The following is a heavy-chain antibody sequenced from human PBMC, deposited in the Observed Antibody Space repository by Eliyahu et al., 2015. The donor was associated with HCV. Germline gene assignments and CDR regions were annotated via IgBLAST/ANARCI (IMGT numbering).Heavy chain of an antibody. J-gene: IGHJ4*02. CDR1: GFYFGGFW. V-gene: IGHV3-7*03. Sequence: EVKLVESGGGLVQPGGSLRLSCAASGFYFGGFWMSWVRQAPGKGLEWVGNIESDGDAKNYGDSVRGRFIISRDNTKKLLYLQMNSLRVEDTAIYYCARDSIIAAAGSDYWGQGTLVTVSS. D-gene: IGHD6-13*01. CDR3: ARDSIIAAAGSDY. CDR2: IESDGDAK.